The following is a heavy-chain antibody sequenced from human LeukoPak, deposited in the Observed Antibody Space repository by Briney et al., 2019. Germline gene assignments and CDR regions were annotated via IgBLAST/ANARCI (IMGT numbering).Heavy chain of an antibody. CDR2: IYYSGST. D-gene: IGHD2-2*01. Sequence: SETLSLTCTVSGGSISSSSYYWGWIRQPPGKGLEWIGSIYYSGSTYYNPSLKSRVTISVDTSKNQFSLKLSSVTAADTAVYYCAGQYCSSTSCYPASPGFDYWGQGTLVTVSS. CDR1: GGSISSSSYY. CDR3: AGQYCSSTSCYPASPGFDY. V-gene: IGHV4-39*07. J-gene: IGHJ4*02.